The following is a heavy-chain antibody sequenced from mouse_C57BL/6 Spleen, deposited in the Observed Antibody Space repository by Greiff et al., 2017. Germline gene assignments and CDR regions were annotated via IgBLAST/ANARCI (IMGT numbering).Heavy chain of an antibody. Sequence: QVQLKESGPELVKPGASVKMSCKASGYAFSSYWMNWVKQRPGKGLEWIGRIYPGDGDTNYNGKFKGKATLTADKSSSTAYMQLSSLTSEDSAVYYCASYDYDFYAMDYWGQGTSVTVSS. J-gene: IGHJ4*01. CDR3: ASYDYDFYAMDY. CDR1: GYAFSSYW. D-gene: IGHD2-4*01. CDR2: IYPGDGDT. V-gene: IGHV1-82*01.